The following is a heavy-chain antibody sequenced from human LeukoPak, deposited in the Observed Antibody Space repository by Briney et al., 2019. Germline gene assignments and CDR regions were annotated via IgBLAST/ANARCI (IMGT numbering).Heavy chain of an antibody. CDR2: MNTDGTNT. V-gene: IGHV3-74*01. D-gene: IGHD1-26*01. CDR1: GFTFSSYW. J-gene: IGHJ4*02. CDR3: ARGSGNYYFDH. Sequence: QSGGSLTLSCAASGFTFSSYWMHWVRQSPGGGLLWVSGMNTDGTNTRIADSAKGRFTISRDNAKNTVYLQMNSLRPEDTAVYYCARGSGNYYFDHWGQGTLVTVSS.